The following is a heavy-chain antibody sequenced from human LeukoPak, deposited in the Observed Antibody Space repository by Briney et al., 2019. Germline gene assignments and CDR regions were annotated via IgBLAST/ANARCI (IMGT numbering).Heavy chain of an antibody. V-gene: IGHV4-38-2*01. CDR1: DSSISSDSY. CDR3: ARSTAVPRSLDV. Sequence: PSETLSLTCPLSDSSISSDSYWGWIRQAPGKGLEWIGSFYHSGMTFYNPSLSTRVTVSLDTSKKYFSLNLSSVTAADTAVYYCARSTAVPRSLDVWGQGTLVTVSS. CDR2: FYHSGMT. D-gene: IGHD2-2*01. J-gene: IGHJ3*01.